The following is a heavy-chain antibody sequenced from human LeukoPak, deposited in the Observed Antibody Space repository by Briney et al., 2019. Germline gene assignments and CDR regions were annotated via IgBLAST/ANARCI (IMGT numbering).Heavy chain of an antibody. CDR3: VGDQVDDTGYLR. D-gene: IGHD3-9*01. J-gene: IGHJ4*02. Sequence: GGSLRLSCTASGFTFRTSAMYWVRQAPGKGLEWVAFIWYDGSNEEYVDSVKGRFTISRDNSKNTLYLQMNSLRAEDTAVYYCVGDQVDDTGYLRWGQGTRVTVSA. V-gene: IGHV3-33*01. CDR1: GFTFRTSA. CDR2: IWYDGSNE.